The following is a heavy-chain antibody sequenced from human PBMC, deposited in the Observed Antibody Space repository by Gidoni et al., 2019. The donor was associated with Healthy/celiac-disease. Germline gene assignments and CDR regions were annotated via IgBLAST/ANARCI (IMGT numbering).Heavy chain of an antibody. J-gene: IGHJ6*02. V-gene: IGHV3-30*18. D-gene: IGHD5-18*01. Sequence: QVQLVDSGGGLVQPGRSLRLSSAASGFPFSSYGMHWVRQAPGTGLEWVAVITYDGSNKNYADSVKGRFTISRDNSKNTLYLQMNSLRAEDTAVYYCAKGYSYVYYGMDVWGQGTTVTVSS. CDR3: AKGYSYVYYGMDV. CDR2: ITYDGSNK. CDR1: GFPFSSYG.